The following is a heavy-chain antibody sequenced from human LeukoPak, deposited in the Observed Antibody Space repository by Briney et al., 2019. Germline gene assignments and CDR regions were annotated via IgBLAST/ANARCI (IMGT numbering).Heavy chain of an antibody. J-gene: IGHJ1*01. CDR2: VYRSGNT. Sequence: PSETLSLTCTVSGDSISSDYWSWIRQPPGRGLEWIGYVYRSGNTDYNPSLMRRLTISLDTSKNQLSLNLTSVTAADTAVYYCAGRGQRYFRDWGQGTLVTVS. CDR1: GDSISSDY. CDR3: AGRGQRYFRD. V-gene: IGHV4-4*08.